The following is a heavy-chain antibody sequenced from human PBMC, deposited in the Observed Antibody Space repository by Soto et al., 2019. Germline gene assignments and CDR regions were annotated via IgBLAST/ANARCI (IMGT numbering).Heavy chain of an antibody. CDR2: LSAYNGKT. Sequence: ASVKVSCKASGYTFTSSGLSRVREAPGQGHEWMGWLSAYNGKTKYTQKLQGRVTMTSDTSTSTAYMELRRLRSDDTAVYYCARDAAVGLFDYWGQGTLVTVSS. CDR1: GYTFTSSG. V-gene: IGHV1-18*01. J-gene: IGHJ4*02. D-gene: IGHD1-26*01. CDR3: ARDAAVGLFDY.